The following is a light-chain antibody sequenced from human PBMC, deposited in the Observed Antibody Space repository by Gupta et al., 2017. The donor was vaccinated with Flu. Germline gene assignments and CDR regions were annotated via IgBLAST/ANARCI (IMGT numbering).Light chain of an antibody. CDR1: QGVSSN. V-gene: IGKV3-15*01. CDR2: GAT. CDR3: QQDNNWFT. Sequence: EIVMTQSPATLSVSPGERATLSCRDSQGVSSNLAWYQQKPGQAPRLLIYGATTRGLGIPDRFSCRGFGKDFTFTISRLQYEDFAVYYLQQDNNWFTFGGGTKVEIK. J-gene: IGKJ4*01.